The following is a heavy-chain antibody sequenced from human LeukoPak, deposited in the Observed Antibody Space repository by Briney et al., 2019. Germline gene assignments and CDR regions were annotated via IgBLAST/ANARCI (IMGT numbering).Heavy chain of an antibody. D-gene: IGHD3-22*01. V-gene: IGHV3-23*01. J-gene: IGHJ4*02. CDR2: ISGSGGST. CDR1: GFTFSSYA. CDR3: ALTYDSSGYAHYFDY. Sequence: GGSLRLSCAASGFTFSSYAMSWVRQAPGKWLEWVSAISGSGGSTYYADSVKDRFTISRDNSKNTLYLQMISLRAEDTAVYYCALTYDSSGYAHYFDYWGQGTLVTVSS.